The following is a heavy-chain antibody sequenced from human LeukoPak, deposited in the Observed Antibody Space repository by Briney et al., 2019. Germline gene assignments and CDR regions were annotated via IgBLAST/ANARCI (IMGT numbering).Heavy chain of an antibody. CDR1: GFTFSNAW. Sequence: PGGSLRLSCVASGFTFSNAWMNWVRQAPGKGRTWVGRIKSKTDGGTTDYAAPVKGRITISRDDSTNTLHLQMNSLKTEDTAVYYCTTSLAGAVTAVYPFDNWGQGTLVTVSS. CDR3: TTSLAGAVTAVYPFDN. D-gene: IGHD2-21*02. CDR2: IKSKTDGGTT. V-gene: IGHV3-15*01. J-gene: IGHJ4*02.